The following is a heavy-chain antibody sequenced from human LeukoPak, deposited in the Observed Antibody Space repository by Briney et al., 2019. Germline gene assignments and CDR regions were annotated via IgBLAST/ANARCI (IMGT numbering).Heavy chain of an antibody. Sequence: QPGRSLRLSCTASGFTFGDYAMSWVRQAPGKGLEWVGFIRSKAYGGTTEYAASVKGRFTTSRDDSKSIAYLQMNSLETEDTAVYYCTRDLNSGWNPLGAFDIWGQGTMVTVSS. V-gene: IGHV3-49*04. CDR1: GFTFGDYA. CDR2: IRSKAYGGTT. CDR3: TRDLNSGWNPLGAFDI. J-gene: IGHJ3*02. D-gene: IGHD6-19*01.